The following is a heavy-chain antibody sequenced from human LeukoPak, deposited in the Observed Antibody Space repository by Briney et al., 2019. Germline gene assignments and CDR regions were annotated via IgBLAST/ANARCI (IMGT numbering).Heavy chain of an antibody. D-gene: IGHD3-3*01. Sequence: SETLSLTCTVSGGSISSSSYYWGWIRQPPGKGLEWIGSIYYSGSTYYNPSLKSRVTISVDTSKNQFSLKLSSVTAADTAVYYCARSPGGGSSYDFWSGYYTLNFDYWGQGTLVTVSS. CDR1: GGSISSSSYY. V-gene: IGHV4-39*07. CDR3: ARSPGGGSSYDFWSGYYTLNFDY. CDR2: IYYSGST. J-gene: IGHJ4*02.